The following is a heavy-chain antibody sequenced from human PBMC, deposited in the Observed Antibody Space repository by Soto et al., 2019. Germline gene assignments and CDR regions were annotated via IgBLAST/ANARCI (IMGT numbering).Heavy chain of an antibody. D-gene: IGHD4-4*01. J-gene: IGHJ3*01. CDR3: ARGGNLAFHV. CDR2: IHSGGAT. CDR1: GFNVSSHY. V-gene: IGHV3-53*01. Sequence: VRLVESGGGLIQPGGSLRISCAASGFNVSSHYISWVRQAPGKGLEWLCIIHSGGATYYEDYVKDRFTISRDDSKNTLSLQMNSLRGEDTDVYYCARGGNLAFHVWGQGTMVTVSS.